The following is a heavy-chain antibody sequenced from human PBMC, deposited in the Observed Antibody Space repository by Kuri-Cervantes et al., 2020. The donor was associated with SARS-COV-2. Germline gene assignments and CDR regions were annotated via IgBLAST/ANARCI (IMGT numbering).Heavy chain of an antibody. CDR3: ARDRMETGYYYYGMDV. J-gene: IGHJ6*02. CDR2: ISYDGSNK. D-gene: IGHD1-14*01. V-gene: IGHV3-30*03. Sequence: GGSLRLSCAASGFTFSSYGMHWVRQAPGKGLEWVAVISYDGSNKYYADSVKGRFTISRDNSKNTLYLQMNSLRAEDTAVYYCARDRMETGYYYYGMDVWGQGTTVTVSS. CDR1: GFTFSSYG.